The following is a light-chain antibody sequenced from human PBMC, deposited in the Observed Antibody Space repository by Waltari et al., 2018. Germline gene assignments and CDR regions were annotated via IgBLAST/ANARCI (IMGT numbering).Light chain of an antibody. J-gene: IGKJ2*01. Sequence: DIQMTQSPSTLSASVGARVTITSQASQSITNWLAWYQQRPGQTPKLLIFRASLLERGVPSRFSGSGHGTEFTLTISGLQPDDFGTYYCQQYDSYEYTFGQGTYLDIK. V-gene: IGKV1-5*03. CDR1: QSITNW. CDR3: QQYDSYEYT. CDR2: RAS.